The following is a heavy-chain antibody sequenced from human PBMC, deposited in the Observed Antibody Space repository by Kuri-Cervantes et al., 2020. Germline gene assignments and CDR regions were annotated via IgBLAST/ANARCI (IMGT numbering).Heavy chain of an antibody. Sequence: GESLKISCAASGFTFSSYGMHWVRQAPGKGLEWVSSISSSSSYIYYADSVKGRFTISRDNAKNSLYLQMNSLRAEDTAVYYCAKDIAAAGTDAFDIWGQGTMVTVSS. J-gene: IGHJ3*02. CDR3: AKDIAAAGTDAFDI. CDR1: GFTFSSYG. CDR2: ISSSSSYI. D-gene: IGHD6-13*01. V-gene: IGHV3-21*01.